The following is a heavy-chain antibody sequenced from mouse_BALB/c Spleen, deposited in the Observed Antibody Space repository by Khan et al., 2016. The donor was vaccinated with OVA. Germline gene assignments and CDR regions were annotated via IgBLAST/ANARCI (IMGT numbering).Heavy chain of an antibody. D-gene: IGHD2-14*01. J-gene: IGHJ4*01. CDR2: INTHSGVP. CDR1: GYTFTTAG. Sequence: QIQLVQSGPELKKPGETVRISCKASGYTFTTAGIQWVQKMPGKGLKWIGWINTHSGVPKYAVDFKGRFAFSLEISVNTAYLQITNLKHEDTATYFCARGGAAYYRNDGGAREYWGQGTSVTGSS. CDR3: ARGGAAYYRNDGGAREY. V-gene: IGHV9-4*02.